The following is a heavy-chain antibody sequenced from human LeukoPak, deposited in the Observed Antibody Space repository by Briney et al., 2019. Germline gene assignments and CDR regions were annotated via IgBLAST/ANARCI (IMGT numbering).Heavy chain of an antibody. V-gene: IGHV4-34*01. D-gene: IGHD2-15*01. J-gene: IGHJ6*03. CDR3: ARHLRPPLRRYCSGGSCYSSPNYYYYYMDV. Sequence: SETLSLTCAVYGGSFSGYYWSWIRQPPGKGLEWIGEINHSGSTNYNPSLKSRVTISVDTSKNQFSLKLSSVTAADTAVYYCARHLRPPLRRYCSGGSCYSSPNYYYYYMDVWGKGTTVTISS. CDR1: GGSFSGYY. CDR2: INHSGST.